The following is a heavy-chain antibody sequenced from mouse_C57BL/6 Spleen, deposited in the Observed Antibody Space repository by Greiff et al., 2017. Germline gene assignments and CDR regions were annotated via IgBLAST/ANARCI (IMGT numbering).Heavy chain of an antibody. CDR1: GYTFTSYW. D-gene: IGHD2-12*01. J-gene: IGHJ4*01. CDR2: IDPNSGGT. CDR3: ARSHDVPYYYAMDY. Sequence: QVQLKQPGAELVKPGASVKLSCKASGYTFTSYWMHWVKQRPGRGLEWIGRIDPNSGGTKYNEKFKSKATLTVDKPSSTAYMQLSSLTSEDSAVYYCARSHDVPYYYAMDYWGQGTSVTVSS. V-gene: IGHV1-72*01.